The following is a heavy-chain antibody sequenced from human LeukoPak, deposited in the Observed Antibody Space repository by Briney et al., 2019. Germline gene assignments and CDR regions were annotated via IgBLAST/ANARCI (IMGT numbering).Heavy chain of an antibody. CDR1: IFPHSRYE. V-gene: IGHV3-48*03. Sequence: PGVSVRLPCAASIFPHSRYEMNWARGAPGRALECVLYISSSSSTIYYAASVKGRFTISRDNAKNSLYQQMNILRAEDTAVYYWGDGSGSYWGQGTLVTVSS. J-gene: IGHJ4*02. CDR3: GDGSGSY. D-gene: IGHD3-10*01. CDR2: ISSSSSTI.